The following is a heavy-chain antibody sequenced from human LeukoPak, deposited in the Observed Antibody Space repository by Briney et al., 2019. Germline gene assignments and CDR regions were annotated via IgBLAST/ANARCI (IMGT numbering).Heavy chain of an antibody. CDR2: IYHSGST. V-gene: IGHV4-4*02. CDR1: GGSISSSNW. J-gene: IGHJ4*02. D-gene: IGHD6-13*01. CDR3: ARRIAAATTGTTFDY. Sequence: PSGTLSLTCAVSGGSISSSNWWSWVRQPPGKGLEWIGEIYHSGSTNYNPSLKSRVTISVDKSKNQFSLKLSSVTAAGTAVYYCARRIAAATTGTTFDYWGQGTLVTVPS.